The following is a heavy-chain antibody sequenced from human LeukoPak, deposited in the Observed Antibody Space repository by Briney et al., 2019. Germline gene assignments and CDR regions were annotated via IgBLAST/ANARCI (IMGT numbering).Heavy chain of an antibody. CDR2: INPSGGST. D-gene: IGHD3-10*01. V-gene: IGHV1-46*01. J-gene: IGHJ4*02. Sequence: ASVTVSCKASGYTFTSYYMHWVRQAPGQGLEWMGIINPSGGSTSYTQKFQGRVTMTRETSTSTVYMELSSLRSEDTAVYYCARSYYYASGSYIFPCDYWGQGTLVTVSS. CDR3: ARSYYYASGSYIFPCDY. CDR1: GYTFTSYY.